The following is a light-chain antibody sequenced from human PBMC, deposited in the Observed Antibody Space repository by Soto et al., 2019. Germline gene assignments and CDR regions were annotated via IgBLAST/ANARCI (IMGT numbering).Light chain of an antibody. Sequence: QSVLTQPASVSGSPGQSITISCTGTSSDVGGYNYVSWYQQHPDKAPKLMIYEVSNRPSGVSNRFSGSKSGNTASLTISGLQAEDEADYYCSSYTSSSSRVLFGGGTKLTVL. J-gene: IGLJ2*01. CDR3: SSYTSSSSRVL. V-gene: IGLV2-14*01. CDR2: EVS. CDR1: SSDVGGYNY.